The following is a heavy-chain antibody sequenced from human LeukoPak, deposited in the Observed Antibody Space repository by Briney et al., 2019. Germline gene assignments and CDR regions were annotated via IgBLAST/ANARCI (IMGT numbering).Heavy chain of an antibody. Sequence: SETLSLTCTASGGSISTYYWSWIRQPPGKGLEWIGYIYYSGSTNYNPSLKSRVTISVDTSKTQFSLKLSSVTAADTAVYYCAELGITMIGGVWGKGTTVTISS. CDR1: GGSISTYY. D-gene: IGHD3-10*02. V-gene: IGHV4-59*01. CDR3: AELGITMIGGV. J-gene: IGHJ6*04. CDR2: IYYSGST.